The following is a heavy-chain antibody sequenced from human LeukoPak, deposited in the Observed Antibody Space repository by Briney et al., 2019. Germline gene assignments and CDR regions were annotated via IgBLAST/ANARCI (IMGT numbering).Heavy chain of an antibody. V-gene: IGHV3-20*01. CDR2: INWNGGST. CDR3: ARGRGYCSGGGCYFDY. CDR1: GFTFDDYG. J-gene: IGHJ4*02. D-gene: IGHD2-15*01. Sequence: GGSLRLSCAASGFTFDDYGMSWVRQAPGKGLEWVSGINWNGGSTGYADSVKGRFTISRDNAKNSLYLQMNSLRAEDTALYHCARGRGYCSGGGCYFDYWGQGTLVTVSS.